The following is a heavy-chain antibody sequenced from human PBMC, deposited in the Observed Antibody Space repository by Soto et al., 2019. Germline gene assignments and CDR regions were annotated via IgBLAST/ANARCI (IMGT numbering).Heavy chain of an antibody. CDR3: VKDRGGKKWPLNGKD. CDR2: ISSNGGST. J-gene: IGHJ4*02. V-gene: IGHV3-64D*08. D-gene: IGHD3-10*01. CDR1: GFTFSSYA. Sequence: GGSLRLSCSASGFTFSSYAMHWVRQAPGKGLEYVSAISSNGGSTYYADSVKGRFTISRDNSKNTLYLQMSSLRAEDTAVYYCVKDRGGKKWPLNGKDWGQGTLVTVSS.